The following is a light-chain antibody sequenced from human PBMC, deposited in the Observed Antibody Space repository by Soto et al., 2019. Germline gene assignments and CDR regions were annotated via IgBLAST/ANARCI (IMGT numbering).Light chain of an antibody. Sequence: EIVLTQSPGTLSLSPGERATLSCRASQSVSSSSLAWYQQKPGQAPRLLIYGASSRATGIPDKFSGSGSGTDFTLTISRLEPEDFATYYCQQSYSTPYTFGQGTKLEIK. V-gene: IGKV3-20*01. CDR2: GAS. CDR1: QSVSSSS. J-gene: IGKJ2*01. CDR3: QQSYSTPYT.